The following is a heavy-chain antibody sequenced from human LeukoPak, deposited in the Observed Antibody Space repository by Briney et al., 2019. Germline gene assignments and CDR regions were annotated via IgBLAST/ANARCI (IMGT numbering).Heavy chain of an antibody. Sequence: ASVKVSCKASGYTFTSYYMHWVRQAPGQGLEWMGIINPSGGSTSYAQKFQGRVTMTRDTSTSTVYMELSSVRSEDTAVYYCARWEGANFDWPRIDYWGQGTLVTVSS. CDR3: ARWEGANFDWPRIDY. V-gene: IGHV1-46*03. D-gene: IGHD3-9*01. CDR2: INPSGGST. J-gene: IGHJ4*02. CDR1: GYTFTSYY.